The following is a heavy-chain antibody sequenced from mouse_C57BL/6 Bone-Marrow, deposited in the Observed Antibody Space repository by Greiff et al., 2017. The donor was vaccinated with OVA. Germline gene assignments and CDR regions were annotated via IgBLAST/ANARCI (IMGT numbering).Heavy chain of an antibody. Sequence: VKLMESGAELVKPGASVKMSCKASGYTFTSYWITWVKQRPGQGLEWIGDIYPGSGSTNYNEKFKSKATLTVDTSSSTAYMQLSSLTSEDSAVYYCARGRRRDYWGQGTSVTVSS. J-gene: IGHJ4*01. CDR2: IYPGSGST. V-gene: IGHV1-55*01. CDR1: GYTFTSYW. CDR3: ARGRRRDY.